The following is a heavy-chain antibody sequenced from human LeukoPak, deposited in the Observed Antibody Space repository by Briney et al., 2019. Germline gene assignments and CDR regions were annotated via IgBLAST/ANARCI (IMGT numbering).Heavy chain of an antibody. CDR1: GFTFSSHA. D-gene: IGHD1-26*01. Sequence: GRSLRLSCAASGFTFSSHAMHWVRQAPGKGLEWVAIISSDGSNKYYADSVKGRFTISRDNSKNTLYLQMNSLRAEDTAMYYCARESPDSGSYRFDYWGQGTLVTVSS. CDR3: ARESPDSGSYRFDY. CDR2: ISSDGSNK. V-gene: IGHV3-30-3*01. J-gene: IGHJ4*02.